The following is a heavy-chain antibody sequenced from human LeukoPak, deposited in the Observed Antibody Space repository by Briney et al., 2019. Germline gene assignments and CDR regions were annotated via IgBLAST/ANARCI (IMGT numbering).Heavy chain of an antibody. CDR1: GFTFGDYA. J-gene: IGHJ4*02. V-gene: IGHV3-49*04. CDR3: TRDQTPYY. Sequence: GGSLRLSCTTSGFTFGDYAMTWVRQAPGKGLEWVGFIASETYGGTAEYAASVKGRFIISRDDSKSIAYLQMNSLKTEDAAVYYCTRDQTPYYWGQGTLVTVSS. CDR2: IASETYGGTA.